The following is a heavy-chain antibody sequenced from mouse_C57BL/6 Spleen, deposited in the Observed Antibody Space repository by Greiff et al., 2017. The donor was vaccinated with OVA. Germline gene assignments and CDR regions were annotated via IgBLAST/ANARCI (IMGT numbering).Heavy chain of an antibody. CDR3: ARFDGNYDAMDY. V-gene: IGHV1-47*01. J-gene: IGHJ4*01. D-gene: IGHD2-1*01. CDR2: FHPYNDDT. CDR1: GYTFTTYP. Sequence: VKLVESGAELVKPGASVKMSCKASGYTFTTYPIEWMKQNHGKSLEWIGNFHPYNDDTKYNEKFKGKATLTVEKSSSTVYLELSRLTSDDSAVYYCARFDGNYDAMDYWGQGTSVTVSS.